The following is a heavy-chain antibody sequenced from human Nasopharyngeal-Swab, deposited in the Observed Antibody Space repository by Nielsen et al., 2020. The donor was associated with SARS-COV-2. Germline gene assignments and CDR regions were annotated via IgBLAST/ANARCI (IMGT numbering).Heavy chain of an antibody. CDR3: ARGSTVIDY. J-gene: IGHJ4*02. Sequence: ASVKVSCKASGYTFNSYGISWVRQAPGQGLEWMGWISGNIGTTNYAQKLQGRVTMTTDTSTSTAYMELRNLRSDDTAVYYCARGSTVIDYWGQGTLVTVSS. CDR1: GYTFNSYG. D-gene: IGHD1-26*01. CDR2: ISGNIGTT. V-gene: IGHV1-18*01.